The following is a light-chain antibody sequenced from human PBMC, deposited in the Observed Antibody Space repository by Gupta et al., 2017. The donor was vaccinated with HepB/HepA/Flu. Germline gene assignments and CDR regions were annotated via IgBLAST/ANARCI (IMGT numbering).Light chain of an antibody. Sequence: DIVMTQSPDSLAVSLGERAPINCKSSQSVLYSSNNKNYLAWYQQKPGQPPKLLIYWAPTRESGVPDRFSGSGSGTDFTLTISSLQAEDVAVYYCQQYYSTPRTFGQGTKVEIK. V-gene: IGKV4-1*01. CDR3: QQYYSTPRT. CDR1: QSVLYSSNNKNY. CDR2: WAP. J-gene: IGKJ1*01.